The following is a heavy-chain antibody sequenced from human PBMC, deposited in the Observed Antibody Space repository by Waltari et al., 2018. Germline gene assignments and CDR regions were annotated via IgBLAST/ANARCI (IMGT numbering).Heavy chain of an antibody. Sequence: EVQLVASGGDLIQPGRSLRLDCAASGLTFADSPMHWVRQATSKGLGGVSSMCLNSGSRSYADSVRDRLTISRDNARSALYLQIDRLRPEDTALYFCARGTVGTVSGGAFDIWGQGTMVTVSS. CDR3: ARGTVGTVSGGAFDI. D-gene: IGHD2-21*02. V-gene: IGHV3-9*01. CDR1: GLTFADSP. J-gene: IGHJ3*02. CDR2: MCLNSGSR.